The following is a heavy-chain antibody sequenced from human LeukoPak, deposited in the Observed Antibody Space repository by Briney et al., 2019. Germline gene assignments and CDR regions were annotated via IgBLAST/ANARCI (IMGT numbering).Heavy chain of an antibody. CDR3: TRGPQTGKFDY. CDR2: TNPSSGDT. CDR1: GYTFTGYY. J-gene: IGHJ4*02. Sequence: ASVKVSCKASGYTFTGYYIHWVRRAPGQGLEWMGRTNPSSGDTNYAQKFQGRVTMTRDTSISTAYMELSRLRSDDTAIYYCTRGPQTGKFDYWGQGTLVTVSS. V-gene: IGHV1-2*02.